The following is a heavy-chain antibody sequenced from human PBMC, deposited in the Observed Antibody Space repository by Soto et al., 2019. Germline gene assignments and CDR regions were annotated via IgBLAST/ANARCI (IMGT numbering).Heavy chain of an antibody. CDR3: ARGQRGSRRRGSGSYYKGLALDY. D-gene: IGHD3-10*01. J-gene: IGHJ4*02. CDR1: GGSFSGYY. Sequence: SETLSLTCAVYGGSFSGYYWSWIRQPPGKGLEWIGEINHSGSTNYNPSLKSRVTISVDTSKNQFSLKLSSVTAADTAVYYCARGQRGSRRRGSGSYYKGLALDYWGQGTLVTVSS. CDR2: INHSGST. V-gene: IGHV4-34*01.